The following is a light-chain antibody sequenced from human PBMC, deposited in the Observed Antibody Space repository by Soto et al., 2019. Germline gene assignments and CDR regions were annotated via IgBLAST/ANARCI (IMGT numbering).Light chain of an antibody. CDR2: DVA. CDR1: STDVGRYNY. Sequence: QSALTQPASVSGSPGQPITISCTGTSTDVGRYNYVSWYQQHPGKAPKLMIYDVANRPSGVSNRFSGSKSGITASLTISGLQAEDEADYYCSSYTTSSTYVFGTGTKSPS. V-gene: IGLV2-14*01. CDR3: SSYTTSSTYV. J-gene: IGLJ1*01.